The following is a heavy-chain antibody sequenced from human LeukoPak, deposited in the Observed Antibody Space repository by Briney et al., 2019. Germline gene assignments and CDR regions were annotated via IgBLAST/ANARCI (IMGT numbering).Heavy chain of an antibody. D-gene: IGHD2-21*01. CDR3: ARGSAVMAYEFDY. V-gene: IGHV1-8*01. CDR2: MNPNSGNT. Sequence: GASVKVSCKASGYTFTSFDINWVRQATGQGLEWMGWMNPNSGNTGYAQKFQGRVTMTRNTSISTAYMELSSLRSEDTAVYYCARGSAVMAYEFDYWGQGTLVTVSS. J-gene: IGHJ4*02. CDR1: GYTFTSFD.